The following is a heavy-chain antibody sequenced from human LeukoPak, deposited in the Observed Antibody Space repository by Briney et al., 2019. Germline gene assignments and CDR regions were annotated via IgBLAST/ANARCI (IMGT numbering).Heavy chain of an antibody. Sequence: GGSLRLSCAASGFTVSSNYMSWVRQAPGKGLEWVSSISNSGSTIYYADSVKGRFTISRDNAKNSLYLQMNSLRAEDTAVYYCARDRSNYFASGSYYKRGWFDPWGQGTLVTVSS. CDR3: ARDRSNYFASGSYYKRGWFDP. J-gene: IGHJ5*02. D-gene: IGHD3-10*01. CDR1: GFTVSSNY. V-gene: IGHV3-11*04. CDR2: ISNSGSTI.